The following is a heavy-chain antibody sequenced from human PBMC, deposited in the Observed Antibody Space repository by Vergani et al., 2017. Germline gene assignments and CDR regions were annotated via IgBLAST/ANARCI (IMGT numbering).Heavy chain of an antibody. CDR1: GFTFSSYD. J-gene: IGHJ6*03. Sequence: VQLVESGGGVVQPGRSLRLSCAASGFTFSSYDMHWVRQATGKGLEWVSAIGTAGDTYYPGSVKGRFTISRENAKNSLYLQMNSLRAGDTAVYYCAKDRAEYRETYYYYYMDVWGKGTTVTVSS. CDR3: AKDRAEYRETYYYYYMDV. D-gene: IGHD2-2*02. CDR2: IGTAGDT. V-gene: IGHV3-13*01.